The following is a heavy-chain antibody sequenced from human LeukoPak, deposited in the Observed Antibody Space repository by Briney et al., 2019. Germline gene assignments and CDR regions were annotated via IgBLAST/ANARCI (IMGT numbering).Heavy chain of an antibody. V-gene: IGHV3-23*01. CDR2: ISGSGGST. CDR3: AKGGDIVVVPAAFDI. D-gene: IGHD2-2*01. J-gene: IGHJ3*02. CDR1: GFTFSNYA. Sequence: PGGSLRLSCAASGFTFSNYAMNWVRQAPGKGLEWVSAISGSGGSTYYADSVKGRFTISRDNSKNTLYLQMNSLRAEDTAVYYCAKGGDIVVVPAAFDIWGQGTMVTVSS.